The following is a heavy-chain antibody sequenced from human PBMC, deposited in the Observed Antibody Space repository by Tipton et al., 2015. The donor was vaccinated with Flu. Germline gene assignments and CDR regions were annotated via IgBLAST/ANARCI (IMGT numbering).Heavy chain of an antibody. J-gene: IGHJ5*01. D-gene: IGHD4-11*01. Sequence: TLSLTCSVSGYSIRSSYYWGWARRPPREGLEWIGTIYHSGTTYYNPSLKSRVAISIDTSRKQFSLKLSSLTAADTAVYFCVRRDYSNYVSDPKNWFDSWGQGTLVTVSS. CDR3: VRRDYSNYVSDPKNWFDS. CDR1: GYSIRSSYY. CDR2: IYHSGTT. V-gene: IGHV4-38-2*01.